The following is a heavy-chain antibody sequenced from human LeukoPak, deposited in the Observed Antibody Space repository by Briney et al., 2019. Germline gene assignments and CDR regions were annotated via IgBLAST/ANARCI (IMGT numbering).Heavy chain of an antibody. V-gene: IGHV3-7*05. CDR1: GFTFSSHW. D-gene: IGHD2-15*01. CDR3: AREWCRGDSCYRIFDY. J-gene: IGHJ4*02. CDR2: IKQDESEK. Sequence: PGGSLRLSCAASGFTFSSHWMSWVRQAPGKGLEWVANIKQDESEKYYVGSVKGRFTISRDNAKNSLYLQMNSLRAEDTAVYYCAREWCRGDSCYRIFDYWGQGTLVTVSS.